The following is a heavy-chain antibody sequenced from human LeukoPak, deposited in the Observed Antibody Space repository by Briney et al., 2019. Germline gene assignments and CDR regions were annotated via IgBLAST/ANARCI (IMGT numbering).Heavy chain of an antibody. CDR3: VRGSCSGGSCYFLDF. CDR2: IYHSGST. CDR1: GGSISSYY. D-gene: IGHD2-15*01. Sequence: PSETLSLTCTVSGGSISSYYWNWIRQPPGKELEWIGYIYHSGSTNYNPSLKSRVTISVDTSKNQFSLRLSSVTAADTAVYYCVRGSCSGGSCYFLDFWGQGTLVTVSS. V-gene: IGHV4-59*01. J-gene: IGHJ4*02.